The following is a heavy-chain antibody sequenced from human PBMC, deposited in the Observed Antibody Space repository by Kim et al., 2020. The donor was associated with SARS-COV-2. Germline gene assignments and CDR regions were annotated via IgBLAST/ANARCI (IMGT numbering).Heavy chain of an antibody. J-gene: IGHJ4*02. CDR2: T. V-gene: IGHV3-64*01. Sequence: TDYANSVKGRFTISRDNSKNTLYLQMGSLRAEDMAVYYCATLSGLAAWDYWGQGTLVTVSS. CDR3: ATLSGLAAWDY.